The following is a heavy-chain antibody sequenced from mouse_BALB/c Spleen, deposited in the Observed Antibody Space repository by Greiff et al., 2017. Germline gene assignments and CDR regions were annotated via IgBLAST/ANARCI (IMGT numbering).Heavy chain of an antibody. CDR3: ARRGYGSSYWYFDV. D-gene: IGHD1-1*01. CDR1: GFTFSSYY. CDR2: INSNGGST. Sequence: EVKLVESGGGLVKLGGSLKLSCAASGFTFSSYYMSWVRQTPEKRLELVAAINSNGGSTYYPDTVKGRFTISRDNAKNTLYLQMSSLKSEDTALYYCARRGYGSSYWYFDVWGAGTTVTVSS. J-gene: IGHJ1*01. V-gene: IGHV5-6-2*01.